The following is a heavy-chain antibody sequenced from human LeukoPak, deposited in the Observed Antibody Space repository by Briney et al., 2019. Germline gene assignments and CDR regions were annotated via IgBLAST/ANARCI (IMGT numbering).Heavy chain of an antibody. J-gene: IGHJ6*03. CDR2: MNPISWNT. CDR3: ARAGLWFGDYYYMDV. Sequence: AAVKVSCKASGYTFTSYDINWVRPATGQGLEWMGWMNPISWNTGYPQKFHGRVTITRNTSISTAYMELTSLRSEDPAVHYCARAGLWFGDYYYMDVWGKGTTVTVSS. D-gene: IGHD3-10*01. CDR1: GYTFTSYD. V-gene: IGHV1-8*03.